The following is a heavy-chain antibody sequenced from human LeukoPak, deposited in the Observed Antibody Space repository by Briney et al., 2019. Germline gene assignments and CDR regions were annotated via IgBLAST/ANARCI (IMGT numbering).Heavy chain of an antibody. Sequence: SETLSLTCAVSGYSISSGYYWGWIRLPPGKGLEWLGSIYHSGSTYNNPSLESRVTMSVDTSKNQFSLKLTSVTAADTAVYYCARAYSNWFDPWGQGTLVTVSS. CDR2: IYHSGST. D-gene: IGHD4-11*01. CDR1: GYSISSGYY. CDR3: ARAYSNWFDP. V-gene: IGHV4-38-2*01. J-gene: IGHJ5*02.